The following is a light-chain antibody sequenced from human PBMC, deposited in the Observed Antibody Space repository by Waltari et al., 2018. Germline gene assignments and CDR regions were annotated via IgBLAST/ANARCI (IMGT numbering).Light chain of an antibody. J-gene: IGKJ3*01. CDR3: QHYDGSPYT. Sequence: EIVLTQSPGTLSLSPGERATLSCRASESVKGNYLVWYQQKPGQAPRVIIYSSSKRATDIPDRFSGSGSGRDFTLTISRLEPEDFAMYYCQHYDGSPYTFGPGTKLEIK. V-gene: IGKV3-20*01. CDR2: SSS. CDR1: ESVKGNY.